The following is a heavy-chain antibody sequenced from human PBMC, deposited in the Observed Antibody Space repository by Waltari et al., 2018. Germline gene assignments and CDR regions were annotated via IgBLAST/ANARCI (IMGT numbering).Heavy chain of an antibody. J-gene: IGHJ3*02. Sequence: QLQLQESGPGLVKPSETLSLTCTVSGGSISSSSYYWGWIRQPPGKGLEWIGSIYYSGSTYYNPSLKSRVTISVDTSKNQFSLKLSSVTAADTAVYYCARRLETLEVGGKDNVFDIWGQGTMVTVSS. V-gene: IGHV4-39*07. CDR3: ARRLETLEVGGKDNVFDI. D-gene: IGHD1-26*01. CDR1: GGSISSSSYY. CDR2: IYYSGST.